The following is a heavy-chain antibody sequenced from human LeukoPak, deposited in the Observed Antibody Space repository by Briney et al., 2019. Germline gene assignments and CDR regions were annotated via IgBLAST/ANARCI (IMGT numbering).Heavy chain of an antibody. CDR2: IYHSGST. J-gene: IGHJ5*02. V-gene: IGHV4-39*01. CDR1: GGSISSSSYY. CDR3: AGSTYDNWFDP. D-gene: IGHD2-8*01. Sequence: KPSETLSLTCTVSGGSISSSSYYCGWIRQPPGKGLEWIGSIYHSGSTYYNPSLKSRVTLSVETPKNQFSLKLSSVTAADTAVFYCAGSTYDNWFDPWGQGTLVTVSS.